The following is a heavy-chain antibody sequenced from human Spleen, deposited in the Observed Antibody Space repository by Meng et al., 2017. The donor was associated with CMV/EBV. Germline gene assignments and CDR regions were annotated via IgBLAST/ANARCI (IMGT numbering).Heavy chain of an antibody. J-gene: IGHJ4*02. CDR2: IYPGDSDT. Sequence: SGYSFSTFWIGWVRQMPGKGLEWMGIIYPGDSDTRYSPAFQGRVTISADKSINTAYLQWSNLRASDTAMYYCAKVVWSGGPSYFDYWGQGTLVTVSS. CDR3: AKVVWSGGPSYFDY. CDR1: GYSFSTFW. D-gene: IGHD3-3*01. V-gene: IGHV5-51*01.